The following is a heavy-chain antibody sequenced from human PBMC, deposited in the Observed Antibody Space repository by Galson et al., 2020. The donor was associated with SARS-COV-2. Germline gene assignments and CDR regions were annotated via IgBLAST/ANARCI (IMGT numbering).Heavy chain of an antibody. V-gene: IGHV4-59*08. Sequence: SETLSLTCPVSGGSISSYYWSWIRQPPGKGLEWIGYIYYSGSTNYNPSLKSRVTISVDTSKNQFSLKLSSVTAADTAVYYCARRSLGYCTNGVCHAGFDPWGQGTLVTVSS. CDR2: IYYSGST. CDR1: GGSISSYY. CDR3: ARRSLGYCTNGVCHAGFDP. J-gene: IGHJ5*02. D-gene: IGHD2-8*01.